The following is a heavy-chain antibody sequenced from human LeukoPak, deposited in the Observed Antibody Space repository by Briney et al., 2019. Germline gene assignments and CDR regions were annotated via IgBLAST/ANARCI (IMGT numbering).Heavy chain of an antibody. D-gene: IGHD2-21*01. CDR1: GFTFINYA. V-gene: IGHV3-48*04. CDR3: ERSPDGLDY. CDR2: VSSSSSVI. J-gene: IGHJ4*02. Sequence: GGSLRLSCAGSGFTFINYAMNWVRQAPGKGLEWVSYVSSSSSVIYYADSVKGRFTISSDNAKNSLYLQMNSLRAEDTAVYYCERSPDGLDYWGQGTLVTVSS.